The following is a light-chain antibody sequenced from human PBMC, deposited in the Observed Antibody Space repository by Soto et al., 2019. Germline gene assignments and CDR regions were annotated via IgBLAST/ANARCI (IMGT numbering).Light chain of an antibody. CDR2: EVS. CDR3: TSYTSTSSQVV. Sequence: QSVLTQPASVSGSPGQSITISCTGTSSDVGGYNYVSWYQQHPGKVPKLMVYEVSNRPSGVSNRFSGSKSGNTASLTISGLQAEDEADYYCTSYTSTSSQVVFGGGTQLTVL. V-gene: IGLV2-14*01. CDR1: SSDVGGYNY. J-gene: IGLJ2*01.